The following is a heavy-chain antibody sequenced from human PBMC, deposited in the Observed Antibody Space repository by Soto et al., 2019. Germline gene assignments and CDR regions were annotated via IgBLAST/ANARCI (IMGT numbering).Heavy chain of an antibody. CDR3: ARRVGATPPRD. V-gene: IGHV4-39*01. CDR1: GASISSNSFH. Sequence: QLQLQESGPGLVKPSETQSLTCTVSGASISSNSFHWGWIRQPPGKGMEWIGTIYYDGSTYYNPSLKSRVTISADTSKKQFSRKLSSVTAADTAVYHCARRVGATPPRDWGLGTLVTVSS. J-gene: IGHJ4*02. CDR2: IYYDGST. D-gene: IGHD1-26*01.